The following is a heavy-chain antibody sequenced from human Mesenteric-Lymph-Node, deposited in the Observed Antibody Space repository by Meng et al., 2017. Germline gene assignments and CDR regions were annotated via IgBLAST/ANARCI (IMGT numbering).Heavy chain of an antibody. D-gene: IGHD4-17*01. J-gene: IGHJ4*02. CDR1: GCSIRNDQW. CDR2: IYHSGRT. Sequence: VQLQGSGPGLVKPSGTLSLSCDVSGCSIRNDQWWSWARQAPGKGLEWIGEIYHSGRTNYNPSVKSRVSMSVDKSQNHFSLRLSSVTAADTAVYYCTTLYGDSISWGQGTLVTVSS. V-gene: IGHV4-4*02. CDR3: TTLYGDSIS.